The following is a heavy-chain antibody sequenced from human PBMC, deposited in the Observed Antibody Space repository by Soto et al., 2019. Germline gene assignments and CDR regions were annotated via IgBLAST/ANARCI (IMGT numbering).Heavy chain of an antibody. CDR3: ATESDTRHGRWLQLGDS. J-gene: IGHJ4*02. V-gene: IGHV3-30*03. CDR1: GFTFSSYG. Sequence: QVQLVESGGGVVQPGRSLRLSCAASGFTFSSYGMHWVRQAPGKGLEWVAVISYDGSNKYYADSVKGRFTIPRDNSKNRLYLQMNSLRAEEKAVYYCATESDTRHGRWLQLGDSWGQGTLVTVSS. CDR2: ISYDGSNK. D-gene: IGHD5-12*01.